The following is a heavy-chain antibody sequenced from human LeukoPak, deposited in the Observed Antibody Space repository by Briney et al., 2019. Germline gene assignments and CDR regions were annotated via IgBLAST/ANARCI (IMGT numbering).Heavy chain of an antibody. J-gene: IGHJ4*02. CDR1: GDTLTELS. CDR2: FDPEEGET. CDR3: AHWYYDILTGYYYYDY. V-gene: IGHV1-24*01. Sequence: SVTLSCKVFGDTLTELSMHWVRQAHGKGLEWMGGFDPEEGETIYPQKFQGRVTINEDTSTDTAYMELSSLRSEDTAVYFCAHWYYDILTGYYYYDYWGQGTMVTVSS. D-gene: IGHD3-9*01.